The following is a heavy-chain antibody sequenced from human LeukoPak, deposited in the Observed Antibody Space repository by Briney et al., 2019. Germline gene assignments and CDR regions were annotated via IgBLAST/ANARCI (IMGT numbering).Heavy chain of an antibody. V-gene: IGHV3-43*01. CDR1: GFTFDDDT. CDR2: ITWKSHRT. CDR3: ASEVGYRSLGY. Sequence: GGSLRLSCAASGFTFDDDTMHWVRQTPGRGLEWVSFITWKSHRTHYADSVKGRFTVSRDNSKDSLYLQMNSLRTEDTGLYHCASEVGYRSLGYLGQGTLVTVSS. D-gene: IGHD3-3*01. J-gene: IGHJ4*02.